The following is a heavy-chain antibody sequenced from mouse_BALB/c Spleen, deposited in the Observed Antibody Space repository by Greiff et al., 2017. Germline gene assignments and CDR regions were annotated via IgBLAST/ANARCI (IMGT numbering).Heavy chain of an antibody. CDR1: GYSITSGYY. V-gene: IGHV3-6*02. CDR3: ARDLPRFAY. Sequence: ESGPGLVKPSQSLSLTCSVTGYSITSGYYWNWIRQFPGNKLEWMGYISYDGSNNYNPSLKNRISITRDTSKNQFFLKLNSVTTEDTATYYCARDLPRFAYWGQGTLVTVSA. CDR2: ISYDGSN. J-gene: IGHJ3*01.